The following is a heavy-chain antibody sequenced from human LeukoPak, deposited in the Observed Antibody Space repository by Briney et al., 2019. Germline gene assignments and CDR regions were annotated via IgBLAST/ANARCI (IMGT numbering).Heavy chain of an antibody. V-gene: IGHV3-21*04. Sequence: PGGSLRLSCAASGFTFSSYSMNWVRQAPGRGLEWVSSITSSGRYIYYADSVKGRFTISRDNSENSLYLQMNSLRAEDTAIYYCAKSGLNRFDYWGQGTLVTVSS. J-gene: IGHJ4*02. D-gene: IGHD2-15*01. CDR1: GFTFSSYS. CDR3: AKSGLNRFDY. CDR2: ITSSGRYI.